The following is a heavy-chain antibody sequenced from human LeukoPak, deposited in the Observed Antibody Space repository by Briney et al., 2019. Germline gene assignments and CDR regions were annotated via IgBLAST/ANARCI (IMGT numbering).Heavy chain of an antibody. CDR1: GGTFSSYA. CDR3: AKDPRYFDWWKTLMDV. Sequence: ASVKVSCKASGGTFSSYAISWVRQAPGQGLEWMGGIIPIFGTANYAQKFQGRVTITTDESTSTAYMELSSLRSEDTAVYYCAKDPRYFDWWKTLMDVWGKGTTVTVSS. CDR2: IIPIFGTA. V-gene: IGHV1-69*05. D-gene: IGHD3-9*01. J-gene: IGHJ6*04.